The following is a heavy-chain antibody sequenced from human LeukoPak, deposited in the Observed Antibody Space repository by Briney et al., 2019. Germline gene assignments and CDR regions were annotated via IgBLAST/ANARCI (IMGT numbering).Heavy chain of an antibody. Sequence: ASVKVSCKASGYTFTSYYMHWVRQAPGQGLEWMGIINHSGCSRSYTQKYQGRVTRTRDTSTSTAYMELSSLRSEDTAVYYCARDRRRAYYDYSSGDSPFEYWGQGTLVTVSS. J-gene: IGHJ4*02. CDR2: INHSGCSR. D-gene: IGHD3-22*01. V-gene: IGHV1-46*01. CDR3: ARDRRRAYYDYSSGDSPFEY. CDR1: GYTFTSYY.